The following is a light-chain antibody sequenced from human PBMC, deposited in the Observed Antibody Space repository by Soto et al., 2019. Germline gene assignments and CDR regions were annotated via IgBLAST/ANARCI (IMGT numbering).Light chain of an antibody. V-gene: IGLV7-43*01. J-gene: IGLJ3*02. CDR2: STT. Sequence: QTVVTQEPSLTVSPGGTVTLTCTSNTGAVTTRSFPNWFQQKPGQTPRALIYSTTYKYSWTPARFSGSLLGGKAALTLSGVQPEDEAEYYCLLSFGSFWVFGGGTKLTVL. CDR1: TGAVTTRSF. CDR3: LLSFGSFWV.